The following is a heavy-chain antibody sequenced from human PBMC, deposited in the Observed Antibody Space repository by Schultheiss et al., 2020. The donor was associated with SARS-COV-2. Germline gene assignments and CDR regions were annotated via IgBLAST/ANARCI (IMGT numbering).Heavy chain of an antibody. D-gene: IGHD6-6*01. J-gene: IGHJ5*02. CDR1: GGSISSSSYY. V-gene: IGHV4-39*07. CDR2: IYHSGST. CDR3: ARVPYSSSSVLWFDP. Sequence: SETLSLTCTVSGGSISSSSYYWGWIRQPPGKGLEWIGSIYHSGSTYYNPSLKSRVTISVDTSKNQFSLKLSSVTDADTAIYYCARVPYSSSSVLWFDPWGQGTLVTVSS.